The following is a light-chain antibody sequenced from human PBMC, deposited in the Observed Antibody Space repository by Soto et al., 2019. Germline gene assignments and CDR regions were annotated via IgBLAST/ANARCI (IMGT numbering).Light chain of an antibody. CDR3: HQRSNWPHT. V-gene: IGKV3-11*01. CDR1: QSVSSY. CDR2: DAS. J-gene: IGKJ2*01. Sequence: EIVLTQSPATLSLSPGERATLSYRASQSVSSYLAWYQQKPGQAPRLLIFDASNRATGIPARFSGSGSGTDFTLTISSLEPEDFVVYYCHQRSNWPHTFGQGTKLEIK.